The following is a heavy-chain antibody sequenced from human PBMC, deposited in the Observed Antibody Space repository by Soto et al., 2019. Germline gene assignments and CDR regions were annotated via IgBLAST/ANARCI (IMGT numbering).Heavy chain of an antibody. V-gene: IGHV3-7*03. CDR3: ARLSAHGREYYLDY. CDR2: IKGDGSEK. D-gene: IGHD3-16*01. Sequence: GGSLRLSCAASGFSFSTFSMTWVRQAPGKGLEWVANIKGDGSEKTYEDSVKGRFTISRDNAKNSLYLEMNSLSAEDTAVYYCARLSAHGREYYLDYWGQGTLVTVSS. CDR1: GFSFSTFS. J-gene: IGHJ4*02.